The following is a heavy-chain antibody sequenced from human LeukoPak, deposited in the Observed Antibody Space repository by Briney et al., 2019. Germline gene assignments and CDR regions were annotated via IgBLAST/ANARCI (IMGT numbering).Heavy chain of an antibody. V-gene: IGHV3-53*01. CDR2: IYSGGST. CDR1: GFTVSSNY. CDR3: ARESNNWNPHLAPHFDY. D-gene: IGHD1-20*01. Sequence: PGGSLRLSCAASGFTVSSNYMSWVRQAPGKGLEWVSVIYSGGSTYYADSVKGRFTISRDNSKNTLYLQMNSLRAEDTAVYYCARESNNWNPHLAPHFDYWGQGTLVTVSS. J-gene: IGHJ4*02.